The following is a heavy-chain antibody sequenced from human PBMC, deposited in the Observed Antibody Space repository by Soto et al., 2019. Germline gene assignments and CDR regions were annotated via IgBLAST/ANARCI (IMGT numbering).Heavy chain of an antibody. CDR3: AKDRWDTTMTYYFDY. D-gene: IGHD5-18*01. V-gene: IGHV3-23*01. J-gene: IGHJ4*02. CDR2: ILVDGRT. Sequence: GGSLRLSCAASGFICSSYDMSWVRQAPGKGLEWVSTILVDGRTFYVDSVKGRFTISRDSSQNTVYLQMNSLRAEDTAVYYCAKDRWDTTMTYYFDYWGQGALVTVSS. CDR1: GFICSSYD.